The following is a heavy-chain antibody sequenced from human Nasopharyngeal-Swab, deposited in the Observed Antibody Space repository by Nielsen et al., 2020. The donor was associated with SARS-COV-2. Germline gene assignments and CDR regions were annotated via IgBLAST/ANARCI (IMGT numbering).Heavy chain of an antibody. J-gene: IGHJ6*02. CDR3: ATPSWPYYYGMDV. Sequence: GESLKISCAASGFTFSNAWMSWVRQAPGKGLGWVGRIKSKTDGGTTDYAAPVKDRFTISRDDSKNTLYLQMNSLKTEDTAVYYCATPSWPYYYGMDVWGQGTTVTVSS. V-gene: IGHV3-15*01. CDR2: IKSKTDGGTT. D-gene: IGHD2-2*01. CDR1: GFTFSNAW.